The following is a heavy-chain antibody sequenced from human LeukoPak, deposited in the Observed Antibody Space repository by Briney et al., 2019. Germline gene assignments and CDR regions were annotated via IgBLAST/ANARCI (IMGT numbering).Heavy chain of an antibody. D-gene: IGHD4-17*01. J-gene: IGHJ3*02. V-gene: IGHV3-66*04. CDR1: GFTVSNNY. Sequence: GGSLRLSCAASGFTVSNNYMTWVRQAPGKGLEWVSVIYSGNRTKYADSVKGRFIISRDNSKNTLLFQMNSLRAEDTATYYCARPYGDYARGALDIWGQGTLVSVSS. CDR2: IYSGNRT. CDR3: ARPYGDYARGALDI.